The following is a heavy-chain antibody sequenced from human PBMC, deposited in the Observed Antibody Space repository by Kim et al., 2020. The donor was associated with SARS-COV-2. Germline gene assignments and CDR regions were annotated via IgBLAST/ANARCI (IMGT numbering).Heavy chain of an antibody. V-gene: IGHV4-39*01. Sequence: PARKGGVTISVDTAKNQFSLKLSSVTAADTAVYYCAGHIHWYSSADAFDIWGQGTMVTVSS. CDR3: AGHIHWYSSADAFDI. J-gene: IGHJ3*02. D-gene: IGHD2-21*02.